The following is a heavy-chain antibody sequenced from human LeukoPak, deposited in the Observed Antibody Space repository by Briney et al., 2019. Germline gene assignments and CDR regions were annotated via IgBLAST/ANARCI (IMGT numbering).Heavy chain of an antibody. Sequence: SETLSLTCAVFGGSFSGYYWTWIRQPPGKGLEWSGEIDHSGSTNYNPSLKSRVTISIDTSKNQFSLKLSSVTAADTAVYYCARDTGYYDSSGYLDAFDIWGQGTMVTVSS. CDR3: ARDTGYYDSSGYLDAFDI. CDR1: GGSFSGYY. J-gene: IGHJ3*02. CDR2: IDHSGST. D-gene: IGHD3-22*01. V-gene: IGHV4-34*01.